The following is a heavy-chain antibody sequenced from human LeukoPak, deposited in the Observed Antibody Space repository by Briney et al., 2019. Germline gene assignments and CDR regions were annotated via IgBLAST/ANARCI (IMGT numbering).Heavy chain of an antibody. V-gene: IGHV3-53*01. Sequence: PGGSLRLSCAASGITVSSNYMSWVRQAPGKGLEWVSVIYSGGSTYYADSVKGRFTISRDNSKNTLYLQMNSLRAEDTAVYYCARDRSVLRFLEWLSDGMDVWGQGTTVTVSS. CDR2: IYSGGST. J-gene: IGHJ6*02. CDR1: GITVSSNY. CDR3: ARDRSVLRFLEWLSDGMDV. D-gene: IGHD3-3*01.